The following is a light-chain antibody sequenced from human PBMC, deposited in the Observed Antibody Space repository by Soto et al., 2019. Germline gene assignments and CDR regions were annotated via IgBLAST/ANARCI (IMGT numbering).Light chain of an antibody. J-gene: IGKJ4*01. CDR3: HQRSNWPLT. CDR1: QSVTKY. V-gene: IGKV3-11*01. CDR2: DVS. Sequence: PGERATLSFRASQSVTKYLAWYQQKPGQALRLLIYDVSKRATGIPARFSGSGSETDFTLTISSLEPGDFAVYYCHQRSNWPLTFGGGTKVEIK.